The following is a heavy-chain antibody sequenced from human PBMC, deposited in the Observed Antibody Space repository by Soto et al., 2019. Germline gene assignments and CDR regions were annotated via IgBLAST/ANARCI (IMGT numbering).Heavy chain of an antibody. CDR3: ARNQLRQFYYGMDV. Sequence: PGGSLKISCKGFGYSFDNYWIGWGRQMPGKGLEWMGVIYPGDSDTRYSPSFQGQVTISAVKFISTAYLQWRSLEASDTAMYYCARNQLRQFYYGMDVWGQGTTVTVSS. CDR2: IYPGDSDT. J-gene: IGHJ6*02. V-gene: IGHV5-51*01. CDR1: GYSFDNYW. D-gene: IGHD3-10*01.